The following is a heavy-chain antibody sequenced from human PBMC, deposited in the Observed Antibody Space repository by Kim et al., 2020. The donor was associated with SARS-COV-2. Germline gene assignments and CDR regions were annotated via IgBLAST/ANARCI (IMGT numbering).Heavy chain of an antibody. CDR2: INPNSGGT. V-gene: IGHV1-2*04. D-gene: IGHD2-2*01. J-gene: IGHJ6*02. CDR3: ALLGYCSSTSCYGEGYYYYGMDV. Sequence: ASVKVSCKASGYTFTGYYMHWVRQAPGQGLEWMGWINPNSGGTNYAQKFQGWVTMTRDTSISTAYMELSRLRSDDTAVYYCALLGYCSSTSCYGEGYYYYGMDVWGQGTTVTVSS. CDR1: GYTFTGYY.